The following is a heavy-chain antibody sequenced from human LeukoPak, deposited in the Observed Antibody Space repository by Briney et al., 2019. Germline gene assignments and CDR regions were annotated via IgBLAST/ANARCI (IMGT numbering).Heavy chain of an antibody. J-gene: IGHJ6*03. CDR2: ISGSGGNT. V-gene: IGHV3-23*01. CDR1: GFTFSSYA. D-gene: IGHD3-10*01. CDR3: AKNGGGYYYGSGRYYMDV. Sequence: GGSLRLSCAASGFTFSSYAMSWVRQAPGKGLEWVSTISGSGGNTDYAGSVKGRFTINRDNSKNTLYLQMNSLRAEDTAVYYCAKNGGGYYYGSGRYYMDVWGKGTTVTVSS.